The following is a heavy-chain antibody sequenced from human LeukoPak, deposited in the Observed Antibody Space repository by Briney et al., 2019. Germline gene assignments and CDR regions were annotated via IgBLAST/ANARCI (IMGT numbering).Heavy chain of an antibody. CDR1: GFTFSSYS. CDR2: ISGSGGST. V-gene: IGHV3-23*01. D-gene: IGHD6-13*01. Sequence: GGSLRLSCAASGFTFSSYSTSWVRQAPGKGREWVSAISGSGGSTYYADSVKGRFTISRDNSKNTLYLQMNSLRAEDTAVYYCARVPGRGDGGYYYYYMDVWGKGTTVTVSS. J-gene: IGHJ6*03. CDR3: ARVPGRGDGGYYYYYMDV.